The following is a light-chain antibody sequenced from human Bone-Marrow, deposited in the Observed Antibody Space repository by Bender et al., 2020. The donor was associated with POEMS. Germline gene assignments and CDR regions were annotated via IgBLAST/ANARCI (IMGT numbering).Light chain of an antibody. J-gene: IGLJ3*02. CDR1: GGVGDYDY. Sequence: QSALTQPASVSGSPGQSITISCTGGGVGDYDYVSWCQQQPRKAPKLIIYEGSKRPSGVSYRVSGSKSDNTASLTISGLQAEDEAYYYCCSYAGTNTWVFGGGTKLTVL. CDR2: EGS. CDR3: CSYAGTNTWV. V-gene: IGLV2-23*01.